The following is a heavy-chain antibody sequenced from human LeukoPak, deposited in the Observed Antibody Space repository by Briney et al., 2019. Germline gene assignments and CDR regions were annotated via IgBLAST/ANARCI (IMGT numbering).Heavy chain of an antibody. CDR1: GGSISSGGYY. J-gene: IGHJ5*02. CDR2: IYYSGGT. Sequence: SETLSLTCTVSGGSISSGGYYWSWIRQHPGKGLEWIGYIYYSGGTYYNPSLKSRVTISVDTSKNQFSLRLSSVTAADTAVYYCAQTPKRLQYNWFDPWGQGTLVTVSS. CDR3: AQTPKRLQYNWFDP. V-gene: IGHV4-31*03. D-gene: IGHD2-21*02.